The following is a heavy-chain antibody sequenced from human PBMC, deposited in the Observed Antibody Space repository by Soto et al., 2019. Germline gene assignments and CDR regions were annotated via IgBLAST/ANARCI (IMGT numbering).Heavy chain of an antibody. V-gene: IGHV3-23*01. CDR3: AKGRGSSSSALNY. CDR1: EFTLSNFA. D-gene: IGHD6-6*01. CDR2: ITASGGDT. J-gene: IGHJ4*02. Sequence: EVQMLESGGGLVQPGGSLRLSCAASEFTLSNFAMSWVRQAPGKGLAWVSTITASGGDTFYADSVKGRFTISRDNSKNTLYLQMSSLSAEDTAVYYCAKGRGSSSSALNYWGQGTLVTVSS.